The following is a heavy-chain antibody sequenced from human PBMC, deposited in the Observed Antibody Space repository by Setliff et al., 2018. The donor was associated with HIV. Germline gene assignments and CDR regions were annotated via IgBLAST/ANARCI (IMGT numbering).Heavy chain of an antibody. J-gene: IGHJ4*02. Sequence: SETLSLTCTVSGSLTSYYWSWIRQSPGKGLEWIGYVYYSGNTNYNPSLQSRVTISVDASRNQFCLKLSSVTAADTAVYYCARLHYDSRGYYHPYWGQGTLVTVSS. CDR2: VYYSGNT. V-gene: IGHV4-59*01. D-gene: IGHD3-22*01. CDR1: GSLTSYY. CDR3: ARLHYDSRGYYHPY.